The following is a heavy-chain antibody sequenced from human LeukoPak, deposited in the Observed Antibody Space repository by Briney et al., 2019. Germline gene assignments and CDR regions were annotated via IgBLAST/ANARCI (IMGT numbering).Heavy chain of an antibody. CDR2: INHSGST. V-gene: IGHV4-34*01. D-gene: IGHD2-2*02. Sequence: SETLSLTCAVYGGSFSGYYWSWIRQPPGKGLEWIGEINHSGSTNYNPSLKSRVTISVDTSKNQFSLKLSSVTAADTAVSYCAGWRQDSTSCYNYWGQGTLVTVSS. CDR1: GGSFSGYY. J-gene: IGHJ4*02. CDR3: AGWRQDSTSCYNY.